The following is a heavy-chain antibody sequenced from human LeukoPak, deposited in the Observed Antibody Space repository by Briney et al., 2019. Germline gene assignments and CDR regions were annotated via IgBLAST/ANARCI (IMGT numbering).Heavy chain of an antibody. CDR3: ATAPAAGPPPYYMDV. CDR2: INPSGGST. Sequence: ASVKVSCKASGYTFTSYYMHWVRQAPGQGLEWMGIINPSGGSTSYAQKFQGRVTMTRDTSTSTVYMELSSLRSEDTAVYYCATAPAAGPPPYYMDVWGKGTTVTVSS. D-gene: IGHD6-13*01. V-gene: IGHV1-46*03. CDR1: GYTFTSYY. J-gene: IGHJ6*03.